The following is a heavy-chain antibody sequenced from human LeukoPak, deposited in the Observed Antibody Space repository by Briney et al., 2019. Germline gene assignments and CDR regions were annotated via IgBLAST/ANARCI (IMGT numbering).Heavy chain of an antibody. Sequence: PGGSLRLSCAASGFTFSSYAMSWVRQAPGKGLEWVSSISSSSSYIYYADSVKGRFTISRDNAKNSLYLQMNSLRAEDTAVYYCARDRGSWYVDYWGQGTLVTVSS. J-gene: IGHJ4*02. CDR2: ISSSSSYI. CDR3: ARDRGSWYVDY. CDR1: GFTFSSYA. V-gene: IGHV3-21*01. D-gene: IGHD6-13*01.